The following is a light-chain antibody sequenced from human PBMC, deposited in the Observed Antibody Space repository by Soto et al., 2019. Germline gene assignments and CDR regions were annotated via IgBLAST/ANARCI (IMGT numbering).Light chain of an antibody. V-gene: IGKV1-9*01. Sequence: DIQLTQSPSFLSASVGDRVTITCRASQGISSYLAWYHQKPGKAPKLLIYAASTLQSGVPSRFSGSGSGTEFTLTISSLQPEDFANYYCQQLNSYPFLTFGGGTKVEIK. J-gene: IGKJ4*01. CDR3: QQLNSYPFLT. CDR1: QGISSY. CDR2: AAS.